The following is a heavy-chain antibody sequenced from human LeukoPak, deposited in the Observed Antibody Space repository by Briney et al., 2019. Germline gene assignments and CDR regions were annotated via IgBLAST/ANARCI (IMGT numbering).Heavy chain of an antibody. CDR3: ARLTMVRGVNSYYYYGMDV. CDR1: GYSFTSYW. D-gene: IGHD3-10*01. Sequence: GESLKISCKGSGYSFTSYWIGWVRQMPGKGLEWMGIIYPGDSDTRYSPSFQGQVTISADKSISTAYLQWSSLKASDTAMYYCARLTMVRGVNSYYYYGMDVWGQGTTVTVSS. CDR2: IYPGDSDT. V-gene: IGHV5-51*01. J-gene: IGHJ6*02.